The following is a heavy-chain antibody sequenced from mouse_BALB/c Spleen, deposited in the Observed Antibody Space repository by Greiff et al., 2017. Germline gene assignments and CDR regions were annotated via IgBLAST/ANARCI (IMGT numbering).Heavy chain of an antibody. D-gene: IGHD2-2*01. CDR1: GFNIKDYY. J-gene: IGHJ2*01. Sequence: EVKLQQSGAELVRSGASVKLSCTASGFNIKDYYMHWVKQRPEQGLEWIGWIDPENGDTEYAPKFQGKATMTADTSSNTAYLQLSSLTSEDTAVYYCNAGGYGDDWGQGTTRTVSS. CDR3: NAGGYGDD. CDR2: IDPENGDT. V-gene: IGHV14-4*02.